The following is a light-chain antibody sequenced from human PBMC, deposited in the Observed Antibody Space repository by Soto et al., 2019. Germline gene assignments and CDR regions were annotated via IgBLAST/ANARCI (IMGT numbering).Light chain of an antibody. J-gene: IGKJ5*01. CDR1: QTIYSN. CDR2: RAS. Sequence: IVMTQSPATLSVSPGERATLSCRAGQTIYSNVAWYQQRPGQAPRLLIYRASTRATGVPARFSGSGSGTEFTLTISGLQSEDFALYYCQQYGTSPTFGQGTRLEIK. CDR3: QQYGTSPT. V-gene: IGKV3-15*01.